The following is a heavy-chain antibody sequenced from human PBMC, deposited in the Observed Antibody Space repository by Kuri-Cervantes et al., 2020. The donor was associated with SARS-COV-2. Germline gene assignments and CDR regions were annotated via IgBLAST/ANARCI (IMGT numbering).Heavy chain of an antibody. D-gene: IGHD4-17*01. J-gene: IGHJ3*02. CDR3: ARHDYGEGRGAFDI. Sequence: SETLSLTCTVSGGSISSSSYYWGWIRQPPGKGLEWIGSIYYSGSTYYNPSLKSRVTISVDTSKNQFSLKLSSVTAADTAVYYCARHDYGEGRGAFDIRGQGTMVTVSS. CDR2: IYYSGST. V-gene: IGHV4-39*01. CDR1: GGSISSSSYY.